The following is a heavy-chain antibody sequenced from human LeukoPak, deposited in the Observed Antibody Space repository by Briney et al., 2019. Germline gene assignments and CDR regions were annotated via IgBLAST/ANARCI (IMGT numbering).Heavy chain of an antibody. J-gene: IGHJ4*02. D-gene: IGHD1-26*01. CDR2: ISYDGSNK. CDR1: GFTFSSYG. Sequence: PGGSLRLSCAASGFTFSSYGMHWVRQAPGKGLEWVAVISYDGSNKYYADSVKGRFTISRDNAKNSLYLQMNSLRAEDTAVYYCARGTVGVSGVVPDYWGQGTLVTVSS. CDR3: ARGTVGVSGVVPDY. V-gene: IGHV3-30*03.